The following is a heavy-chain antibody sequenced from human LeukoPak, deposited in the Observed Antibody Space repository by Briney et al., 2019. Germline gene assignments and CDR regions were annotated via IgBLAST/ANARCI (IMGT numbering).Heavy chain of an antibody. J-gene: IGHJ3*02. CDR2: IYSGGST. Sequence: GGSLRLSCAASGFTVNSNYMNWVRQAPGKGLEWVSVIYSGGSTYYADFVKGRFTISRDNSKNTLYLQMNSLRAEDTAVYYCASAFKTYSYAFDIWGQGTMVTVSS. CDR3: ASAFKTYSYAFDI. CDR1: GFTVNSNY. V-gene: IGHV3-53*01. D-gene: IGHD2-21*01.